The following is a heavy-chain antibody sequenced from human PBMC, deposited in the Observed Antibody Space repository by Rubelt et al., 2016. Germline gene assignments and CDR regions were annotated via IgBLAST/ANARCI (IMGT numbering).Heavy chain of an antibody. CDR3: ARGLARAAAAPRRLWFDP. J-gene: IGHJ5*02. Sequence: QVQLQQWGAGLLKPSETLSLTCAVYGGSFSGYYWSWIRQPPGKGLEWIGEINHSGSTNYNPSLKSRVTISGVTSKNQFSRKLGSVTAADTAVYYCARGLARAAAAPRRLWFDPWGQGTLVTVSS. V-gene: IGHV4-34*01. CDR2: INHSGST. D-gene: IGHD6-13*01. CDR1: GGSFSGYY.